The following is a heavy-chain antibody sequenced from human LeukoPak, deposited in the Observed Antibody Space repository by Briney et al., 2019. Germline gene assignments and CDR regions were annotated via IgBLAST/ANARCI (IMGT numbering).Heavy chain of an antibody. D-gene: IGHD3-10*01. CDR1: GYTFTSYY. Sequence: SVTVSCKAYGYTFTSYYMHWVRQAPGQGLEWMGGIIPFFGTANYAQKIQGRVTITADESTSTAYMELSSLRSEDTAVYYCATTMVRGVISYNWFDPWGQGTLVTVSS. V-gene: IGHV1-69*13. J-gene: IGHJ5*02. CDR2: IIPFFGTA. CDR3: ATTMVRGVISYNWFDP.